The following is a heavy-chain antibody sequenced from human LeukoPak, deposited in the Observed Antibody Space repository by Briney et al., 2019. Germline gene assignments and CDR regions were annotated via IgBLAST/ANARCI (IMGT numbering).Heavy chain of an antibody. J-gene: IGHJ4*02. CDR2: ISGSGGST. CDR3: AKVSLYGDYYFDY. V-gene: IGHV3-23*01. D-gene: IGHD4-17*01. Sequence: GGSLRLSCAASGFTFSSYAMSWVRQVPGKGLEWVSAISGSGGSTYYADSVKGRFTISRDNSKDTLYLQMNSLRAEDTAVYYCAKVSLYGDYYFDYWGQGTLVTVSS. CDR1: GFTFSSYA.